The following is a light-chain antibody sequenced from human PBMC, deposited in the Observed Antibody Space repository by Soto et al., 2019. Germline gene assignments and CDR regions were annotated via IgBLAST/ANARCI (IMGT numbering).Light chain of an antibody. CDR2: WAS. Sequence: EIVMTQSPDSLAVSLGERATINCKSSQSVLYSSNNKNYLACYQQKPGQPPKLLIYWASTRESGVPDRFSGSGSWTDFTLTISSLQAEDVAVYYCQQYYSTPRTFGQGTKVEIK. J-gene: IGKJ1*01. V-gene: IGKV4-1*01. CDR1: QSVLYSSNNKNY. CDR3: QQYYSTPRT.